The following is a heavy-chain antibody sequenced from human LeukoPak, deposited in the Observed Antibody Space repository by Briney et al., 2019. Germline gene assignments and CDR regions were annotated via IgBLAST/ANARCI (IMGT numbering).Heavy chain of an antibody. Sequence: GGSLRLSCAASGFTFSSYSMTWVRQAPGKGLEWVSSISSSSSYIYYADSVKGRFTISRDNAKNSLYLQMNSLRAEDTAVYYCARSPPIGYCSSTSCYEMDVWGQGTTVTVSS. V-gene: IGHV3-21*01. CDR2: ISSSSSYI. CDR1: GFTFSSYS. CDR3: ARSPPIGYCSSTSCYEMDV. J-gene: IGHJ6*02. D-gene: IGHD2-2*01.